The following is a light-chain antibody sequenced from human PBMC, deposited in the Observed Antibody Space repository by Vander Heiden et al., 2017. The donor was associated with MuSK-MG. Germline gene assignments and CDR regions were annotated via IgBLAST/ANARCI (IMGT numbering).Light chain of an antibody. J-gene: IGKJ1*01. CDR1: QRVSSNY. Sequence: EIVLAQSPGTLSLSPGERATLSCRASQRVSSNYLAWYQQKPGQAPRLLIYGASSRAAGIPDRFSGSGSGTDFTLSVSRLEPEDSAVYYCQQYGSSPQTFGQGTKVEVK. CDR2: GAS. V-gene: IGKV3-20*01. CDR3: QQYGSSPQT.